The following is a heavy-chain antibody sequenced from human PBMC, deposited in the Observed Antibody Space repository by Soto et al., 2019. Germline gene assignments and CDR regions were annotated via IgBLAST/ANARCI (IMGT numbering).Heavy chain of an antibody. CDR1: GFSFVDYF. J-gene: IGHJ4*02. V-gene: IGHV3-11*01. CDR2: IGPYGNSI. CDR3: ARDNYTYGVY. D-gene: IGHD3-3*01. Sequence: PWGSLRLSCAASGFSFVDYFMIFIRHSPGKWLEWVSYIGPYGNSIYYADSVKGRFTISRDDAKKSLYLHMNSLRVEDTALYYCARDNYTYGVYWGQGSLVTVSS.